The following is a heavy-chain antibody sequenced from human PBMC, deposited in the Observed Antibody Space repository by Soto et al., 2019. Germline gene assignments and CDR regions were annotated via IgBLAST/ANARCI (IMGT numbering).Heavy chain of an antibody. D-gene: IGHD3-22*01. Sequence: QVQLQESGPGLVKPSQTLSLTCTVPGGSISSGGYYWSWIRQHPGKGLEWIGYIYYSGSTYYNPSLKSRVTISVAMSKNPSSLKLSSVTAAAPAVYYCAREKAATYYSDSRGYFNNWFDPWGQGTLVTVSS. CDR1: GGSISSGGYY. J-gene: IGHJ5*02. CDR2: IYYSGST. V-gene: IGHV4-31*03. CDR3: AREKAATYYSDSRGYFNNWFDP.